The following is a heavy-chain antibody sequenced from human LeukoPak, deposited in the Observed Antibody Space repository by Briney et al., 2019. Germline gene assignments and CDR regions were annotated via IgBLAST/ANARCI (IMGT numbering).Heavy chain of an antibody. CDR2: ITASGGRT. V-gene: IGHV3-23*01. J-gene: IGHJ5*02. CDR1: GFTFSSYA. CDR3: ARAVPSWFDP. D-gene: IGHD3-10*01. Sequence: GGSLRLSCAASGFTFSSYAINWVRQAPGKGLEWVSAITASGGRTYYADSVKGRFTISRDNSRNTLYLQMNSLRDEDTAVYYCARAVPSWFDPWGQGTLVTVSS.